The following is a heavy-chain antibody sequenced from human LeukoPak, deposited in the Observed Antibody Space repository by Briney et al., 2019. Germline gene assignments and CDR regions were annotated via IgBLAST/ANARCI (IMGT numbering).Heavy chain of an antibody. V-gene: IGHV3-21*01. CDR3: ARFIAAPYYFDY. Sequence: PGGSLRLSCAASGFTVSSNYMNWVRQAPGKGLEWVSFISSSRSYIYYADSVKGRFTISRDNAKNSLYLQMNSLRAEDTAVYYCARFIAAPYYFDYWGRGTLVTVSS. CDR2: ISSSRSYI. CDR1: GFTVSSNY. D-gene: IGHD6-13*01. J-gene: IGHJ4*02.